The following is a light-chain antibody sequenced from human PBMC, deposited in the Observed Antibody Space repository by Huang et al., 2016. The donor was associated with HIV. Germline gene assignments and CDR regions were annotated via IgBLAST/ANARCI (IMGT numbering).Light chain of an antibody. V-gene: IGKV3-15*01. J-gene: IGKJ4*01. CDR1: QSVGSN. Sequence: ILMTQSPATLSVSPGERATLSGRSSQSVGSNLARYQQKPGQAPRLLISTASTRAAGIPARFSGSGSGTEFALTISSLQSEDFAVYYCQQYNNWPLTFGGGTKVEIK. CDR3: QQYNNWPLT. CDR2: TAS.